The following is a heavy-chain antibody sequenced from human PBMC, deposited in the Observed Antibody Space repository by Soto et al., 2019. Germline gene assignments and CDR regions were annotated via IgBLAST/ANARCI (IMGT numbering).Heavy chain of an antibody. J-gene: IGHJ1*01. Sequence: QLQLVQSGTELKKPGSSVKVSCKASGGSFSTYSITWVRQAPGQGPEWMGRIIPMLDITDYAQMFQGRVTITADKSTSTAYMELIRLTSEDTAVYYCAQDVGDLGQGTLVTVSS. V-gene: IGHV1-69*04. CDR3: AQDVGD. CDR1: GGSFSTYS. CDR2: IIPMLDIT. D-gene: IGHD1-26*01.